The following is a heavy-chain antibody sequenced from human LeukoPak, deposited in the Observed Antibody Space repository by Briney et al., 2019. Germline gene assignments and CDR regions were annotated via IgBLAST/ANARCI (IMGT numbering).Heavy chain of an antibody. CDR3: AKMIAAGSATYYYYGMDV. V-gene: IGHV3-23*01. CDR1: GFTFSSYA. J-gene: IGHJ6*04. CDR2: ISGTGGST. Sequence: GGSLRLSCAASGFTFSSYAMSWVRQAPGKGLEWVSGISGTGGSTYYADSVKGRFTVSRDNSKDTLYLQMDSLRAEDTAIYYCAKMIAAGSATYYYYGMDVWGKGTTVTVSS. D-gene: IGHD6-13*01.